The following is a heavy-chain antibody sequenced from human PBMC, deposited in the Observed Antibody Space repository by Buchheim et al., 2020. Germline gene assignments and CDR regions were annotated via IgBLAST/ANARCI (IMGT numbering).Heavy chain of an antibody. CDR3: ARREYSSSSGYFQH. J-gene: IGHJ1*01. D-gene: IGHD6-6*01. Sequence: QLQLQESGPGLVKPSETLSLTCTVSGGSISSSSYYWGWIRQPPGKGLEWIGSIYYSGITYYNPSLKSRVTISGDTSKNKFSLKLSSVTAADTAVYYCARREYSSSSGYFQHWGQGTL. V-gene: IGHV4-39*01. CDR1: GGSISSSSYY. CDR2: IYYSGIT.